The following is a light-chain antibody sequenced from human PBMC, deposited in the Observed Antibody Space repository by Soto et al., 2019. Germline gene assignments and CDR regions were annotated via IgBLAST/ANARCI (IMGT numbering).Light chain of an antibody. CDR3: QQYNDWPRT. CDR1: QSVSSN. Sequence: EVVMTQSPATLSLSPGERATLSCRASQSVSSNLAWYQQKPGQAPRLLIYGASTRATGIPARFSGSRSGTDFTLTISSLQSEDFAVYYCQQYNDWPRTFGQGTKVEIK. V-gene: IGKV3-15*01. CDR2: GAS. J-gene: IGKJ1*01.